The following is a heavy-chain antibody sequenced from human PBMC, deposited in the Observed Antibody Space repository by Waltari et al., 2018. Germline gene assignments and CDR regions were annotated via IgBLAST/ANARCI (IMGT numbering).Heavy chain of an antibody. J-gene: IGHJ4*02. V-gene: IGHV1-69-2*01. CDR3: APLPGGSGQTFDY. CDR1: GYTFMDYF. Sequence: EVELVQSGAEVKKPGATVKISCKASGYTFMDYFLHWVQQAPGKGLEWMGRIEPEEGETVYAEKCQGRVTITADTSTDTAYMEGSSLTSGDTAVYYCAPLPGGSGQTFDYWGQGTLVTVSS. CDR2: IEPEEGET. D-gene: IGHD3-10*01.